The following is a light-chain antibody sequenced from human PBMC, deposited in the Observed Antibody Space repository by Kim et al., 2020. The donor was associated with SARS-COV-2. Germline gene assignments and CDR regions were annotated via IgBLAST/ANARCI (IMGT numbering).Light chain of an antibody. CDR1: KLGDKY. J-gene: IGLJ1*01. CDR2: QDS. V-gene: IGLV3-1*01. Sequence: VSPGQTAFITCSGDKLGDKYAFWYQQKPGQSPVLVIYQDSKRPSGIPERFSGSNSGNTATLTISGTQAMDEADYYCQAWDSRTYVFGTGTNVTVL. CDR3: QAWDSRTYV.